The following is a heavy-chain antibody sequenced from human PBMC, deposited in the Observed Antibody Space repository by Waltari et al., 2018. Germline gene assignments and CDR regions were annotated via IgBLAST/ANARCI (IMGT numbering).Heavy chain of an antibody. CDR3: ARDLSGSGWSHVDY. V-gene: IGHV6-1*01. Sequence: QVQLQLSGPGLVTPSQTLSLTCAISRDSVPSNNAAWNWIRPSPSRGLEWLGRTYYRSKWYNDYATSMKSRITINPDTSKNQFSLQLNSVTPEDTAVYYCARDLSGSGWSHVDYWGQGTLVTVSS. J-gene: IGHJ4*01. D-gene: IGHD6-19*01. CDR2: TYYRSKWYN. CDR1: RDSVPSNNAA.